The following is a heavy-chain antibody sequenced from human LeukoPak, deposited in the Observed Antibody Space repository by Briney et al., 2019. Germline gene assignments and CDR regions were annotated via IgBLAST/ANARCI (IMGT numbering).Heavy chain of an antibody. D-gene: IGHD6-13*01. CDR3: ARALGQIAAAGSLEGFYGMDV. CDR1: GGSISSYY. Sequence: PSETLSLTCTVSGGSISSYYWSRIRQPAGKGLEWIGRIYTSGSTNYNPSLKSRVTMSVDTSKNQFSLKLSSVTAADTAVYYCARALGQIAAAGSLEGFYGMDVWGQGTTVTVSS. V-gene: IGHV4-4*07. CDR2: IYTSGST. J-gene: IGHJ6*02.